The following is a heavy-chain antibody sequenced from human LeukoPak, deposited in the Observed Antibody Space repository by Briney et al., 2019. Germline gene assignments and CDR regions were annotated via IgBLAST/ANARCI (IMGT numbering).Heavy chain of an antibody. D-gene: IGHD3-10*01. CDR3: AKAGTSGSYYKSLDY. V-gene: IGHV3-23*01. J-gene: IGHJ4*02. CDR1: GFTFSSYA. Sequence: GGSLRLSSAASGFTFSSYAMSWVRQAPGKGLEWVSTISGSGGSTYYADSVKGRFTISRDNSKNTLYLQMNSLRAEDTAVYYCAKAGTSGSYYKSLDYWGQGTLVTVSS. CDR2: ISGSGGST.